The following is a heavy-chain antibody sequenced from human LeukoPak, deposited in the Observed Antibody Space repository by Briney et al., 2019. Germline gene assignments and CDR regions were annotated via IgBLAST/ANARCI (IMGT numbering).Heavy chain of an antibody. CDR2: INHSGST. D-gene: IGHD4-23*01. V-gene: IGHV4-34*01. Sequence: PGKGLEWIGEINHSGSTNYNPSLKSRVTISVDTSKNQFSLKLSSVTAADTAVYYCASTTVGYWGQGTLVTVSS. CDR3: ASTTVGY. J-gene: IGHJ4*02.